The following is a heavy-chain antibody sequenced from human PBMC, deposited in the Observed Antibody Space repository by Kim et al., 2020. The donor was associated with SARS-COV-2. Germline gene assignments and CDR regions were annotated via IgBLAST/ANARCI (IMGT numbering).Heavy chain of an antibody. Sequence: SETLSLTCTVSGGSISSYYWSWIRQPPGKGLEWIGYIYYSGSTNYNPSLKSRVTISVDTSKNPFSLKLSPVTAADTAVYYFARGLAIDYWGQGTLVTVSS. CDR1: GGSISSYY. V-gene: IGHV4-59*01. J-gene: IGHJ4*02. D-gene: IGHD3-10*01. CDR2: IYYSGST. CDR3: ARGLAIDY.